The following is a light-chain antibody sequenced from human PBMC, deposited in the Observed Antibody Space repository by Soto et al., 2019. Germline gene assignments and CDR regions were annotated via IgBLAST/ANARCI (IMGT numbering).Light chain of an antibody. CDR2: AAS. Sequence: DIQMTQSPSSLSASVGDRVTITCRASQSISSYLNWYQQKPGKAPKLLIYAASSLQSGVPSRFSGSGSGTDFTLTISSLQPEDFATYYCQQLNGYPLTFGGGTKVDI. CDR1: QSISSY. J-gene: IGKJ4*01. V-gene: IGKV1-39*01. CDR3: QQLNGYPLT.